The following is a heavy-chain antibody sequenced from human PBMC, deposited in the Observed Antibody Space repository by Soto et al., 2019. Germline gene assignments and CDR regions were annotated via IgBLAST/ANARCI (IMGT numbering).Heavy chain of an antibody. D-gene: IGHD5-12*01. CDR2: INAGNGNT. V-gene: IGHV1-3*01. Sequence: ASVKVSCKASGYTFTSYAMHWVRQAPGQRLEWMGWINAGNGNTKYSQKFQGRVTITRDTSASTAYMELSSLRSEDTAVYYCARYSGYDETLFDYWGQGTLVTVSS. J-gene: IGHJ4*02. CDR3: ARYSGYDETLFDY. CDR1: GYTFTSYA.